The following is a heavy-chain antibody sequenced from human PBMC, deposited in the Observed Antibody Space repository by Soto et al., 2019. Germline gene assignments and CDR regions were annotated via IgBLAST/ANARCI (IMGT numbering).Heavy chain of an antibody. Sequence: SETLSLTCTVSGGSISSSSYYWGWIRQPPGKGLEWIGSIYYSGSTYYNPSLKSRVTISVDTSKNQFSLKLSSVTAADTAVYYCASSPVLRYFDWLLPLPLWGQGTLVTVSS. V-gene: IGHV4-39*01. D-gene: IGHD3-9*01. CDR1: GGSISSSSYY. J-gene: IGHJ4*02. CDR3: ASSPVLRYFDWLLPLPL. CDR2: IYYSGST.